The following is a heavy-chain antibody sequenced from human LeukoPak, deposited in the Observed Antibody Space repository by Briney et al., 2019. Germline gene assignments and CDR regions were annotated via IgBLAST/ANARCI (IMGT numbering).Heavy chain of an antibody. CDR2: INHSGST. CDR3: ARGRSRLFNY. Sequence: PSETLSLTCALYGGSFSGYYWSWIRQPPGKGLEWIGEINHSGSTNYNPSLKSRVTISVDTSKNQFSLKLSSVTAADTAVYYCARGRSRLFNYWGQGTLVTVSS. CDR1: GGSFSGYY. V-gene: IGHV4-34*01. D-gene: IGHD3-16*01. J-gene: IGHJ4*02.